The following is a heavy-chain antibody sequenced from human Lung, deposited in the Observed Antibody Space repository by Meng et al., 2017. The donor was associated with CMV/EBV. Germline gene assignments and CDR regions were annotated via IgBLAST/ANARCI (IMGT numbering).Heavy chain of an antibody. CDR2: IIPFLGVA. V-gene: IGHV1-69*10. J-gene: IGHJ4*02. D-gene: IGHD6-19*01. CDR3: ATDAVARGDY. Sequence: SXXVSCKASRGRFGDYGISWARQAPGQGLEWMGGIIPFLGVASYAPKFKGRFTITTDKSTGTVYMDLSSLRSEDTAVYYCATDAVARGDYWGQGTMVTVSS. CDR1: RGRFGDYG.